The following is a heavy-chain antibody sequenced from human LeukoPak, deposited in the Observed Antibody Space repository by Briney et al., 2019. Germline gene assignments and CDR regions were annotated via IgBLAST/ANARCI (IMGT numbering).Heavy chain of an antibody. CDR2: INPNSGGT. CDR3: ARGGVAGTIDY. CDR1: GYTFTSYG. J-gene: IGHJ4*02. Sequence: ASVKVSCKASGYTFTSYGISWVRQAPGQGLEWMGWINPNSGGTKYAQKFQGRVTMTRDTSISTAYMELSRLRSDDTAVYYCARGGVAGTIDYWGQGTLVTVSS. V-gene: IGHV1-2*02. D-gene: IGHD6-19*01.